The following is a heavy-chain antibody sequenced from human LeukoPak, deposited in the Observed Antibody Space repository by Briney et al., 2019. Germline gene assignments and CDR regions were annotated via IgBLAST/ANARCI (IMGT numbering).Heavy chain of an antibody. CDR2: ISWSGDRI. V-gene: IGHV3-9*01. CDR3: AKDIRSPGGAGADH. Sequence: PGGSLRLSCTASGFNFNDYAMHWVRQPPGKGLEWVSLISWSGDRIVCADSVKGRFTISRDNAKNSLYLQISSLGVDDTAFYYCAKDIRSPGGAGADHWGRGTLVTVSS. CDR1: GFNFNDYA. J-gene: IGHJ4*01. D-gene: IGHD1-26*01.